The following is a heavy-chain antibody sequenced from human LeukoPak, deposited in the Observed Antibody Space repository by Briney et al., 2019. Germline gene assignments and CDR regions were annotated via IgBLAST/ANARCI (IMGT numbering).Heavy chain of an antibody. CDR1: GYTFTAYH. Sequence: ASVRVSCKASGYTFTAYHMHWVRLAPGQGLEWMGIINPNDGSTNYAQRFQGRVTMTRDRSTSTVYMELSSLRSEDTAVYYYARGTQIDSSVYYAGHFDYWGQGTLVTVSS. V-gene: IGHV1-46*01. J-gene: IGHJ4*02. D-gene: IGHD3-22*01. CDR2: INPNDGST. CDR3: ARGTQIDSSVYYAGHFDY.